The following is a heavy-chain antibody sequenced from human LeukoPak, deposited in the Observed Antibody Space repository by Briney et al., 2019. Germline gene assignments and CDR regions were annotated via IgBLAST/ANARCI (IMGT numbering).Heavy chain of an antibody. J-gene: IGHJ6*02. D-gene: IGHD1-14*01. CDR2: ISGSGGST. V-gene: IGHV3-23*01. CDR3: ARLTVPENYYYYYYGMDV. Sequence: GGSLRLSCAASGFTFSSYAMSWVRQAPGKGLEWVSAISGSGGSTYYADSVKGRFTISRDNSKNTLYLQMNSLRAEDTAVYYCARLTVPENYYYYYYGMDVWGQGTTVTVSS. CDR1: GFTFSSYA.